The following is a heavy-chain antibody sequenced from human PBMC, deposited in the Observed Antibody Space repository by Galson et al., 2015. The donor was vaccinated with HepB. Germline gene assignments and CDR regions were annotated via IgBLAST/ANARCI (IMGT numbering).Heavy chain of an antibody. D-gene: IGHD6-6*01. Sequence: SETLSLTCTVSGGSISSSSYYWGWIRQPPGKGLEWIGTIYYSGSTYYNPSLKSRVTISVDTSKNQFSLKLSSVTAADTAVYYCARHARLSAARPGLDLAFGMDVWGQGTTVTVSS. CDR1: GGSISSSSYY. V-gene: IGHV4-39*01. CDR3: ARHARLSAARPGLDLAFGMDV. J-gene: IGHJ6*02. CDR2: IYYSGST.